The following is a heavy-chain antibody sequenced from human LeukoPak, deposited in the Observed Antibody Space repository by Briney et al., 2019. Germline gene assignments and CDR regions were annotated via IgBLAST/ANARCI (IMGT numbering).Heavy chain of an antibody. D-gene: IGHD6-13*01. CDR3: VRVIAGAIDY. V-gene: IGHV3-7*01. CDR1: GFTFGCYS. CDR2: INLDGSDR. Sequence: GWFLIFSCGAAGFTFGCYSMTWVRQAPGKVLWWVADINLDGSDRFYVCFVKGRFTISRDNADNSLYLQMNSLRAEDTAVYYCVRVIAGAIDYWGQGTLVTVSS. J-gene: IGHJ4*02.